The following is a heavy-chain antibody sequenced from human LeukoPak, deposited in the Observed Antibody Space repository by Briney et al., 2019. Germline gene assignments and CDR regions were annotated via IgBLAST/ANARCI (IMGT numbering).Heavy chain of an antibody. J-gene: IGHJ4*02. D-gene: IGHD3-22*01. CDR2: FYTSGST. V-gene: IGHV4-61*02. Sequence: SETLSLTCTVSGGSISSGSYYWSWIRQPAGTGLEWIGRFYTSGSTNYNPSLKSRVSISVDTSKNQFSLKLNSVTAADTAVYYCARVTSGGYLDSWGQGTLVTVSS. CDR3: ARVTSGGYLDS. CDR1: GGSISSGSYY.